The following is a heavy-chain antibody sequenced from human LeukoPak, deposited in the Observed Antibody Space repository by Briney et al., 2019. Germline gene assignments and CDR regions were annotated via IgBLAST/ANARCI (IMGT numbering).Heavy chain of an antibody. D-gene: IGHD6-13*01. J-gene: IGHJ4*02. CDR2: ISGSGDST. CDR1: GFTVSSNY. V-gene: IGHV3-23*01. CDR3: AKDPYSTYFDY. Sequence: GGSLRLSCAASGFTVSSNYMSWVRQAPGKGLEWVSVISGSGDSTYHVDSVKGRFTISRDNSKSTLYLQMNSLRAEDTAIYYCAKDPYSTYFDYWGQGILVTVSS.